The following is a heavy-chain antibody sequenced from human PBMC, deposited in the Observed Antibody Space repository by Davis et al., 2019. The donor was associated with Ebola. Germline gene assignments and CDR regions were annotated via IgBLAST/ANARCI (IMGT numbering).Heavy chain of an antibody. CDR2: ISGSGGRT. Sequence: GESLKISCAAAGFIFSSYAMSWVRQAPGKGLEWVSGISGSGGRTYYADSVKGRFTISRDNSKIMLFLQMDSLRADDTALYYCAKDLERDKITFGAFYFDYWGQGTQLTVSA. CDR3: AKDLERDKITFGAFYFDY. V-gene: IGHV3-23*01. CDR1: GFIFSSYA. J-gene: IGHJ4*02. D-gene: IGHD3-16*01.